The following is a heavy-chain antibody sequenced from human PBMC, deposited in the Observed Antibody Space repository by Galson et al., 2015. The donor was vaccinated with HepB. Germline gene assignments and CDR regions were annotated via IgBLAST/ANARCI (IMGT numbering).Heavy chain of an antibody. CDR2: IDWDDDK. CDR1: GFSLSTSGMC. J-gene: IGHJ6*03. Sequence: PALVKPTQTLTLTCTFSGFSLSTSGMCVSWIRQPPGKALEWLARIDWDDDKYYSTSLKTRLTISKDTSKNQVVLTMTNMDPVDTATYYCARCYSSSSYYYYYYMDVWGKGTTVTVSS. D-gene: IGHD6-6*01. V-gene: IGHV2-70*11. CDR3: ARCYSSSSYYYYYYMDV.